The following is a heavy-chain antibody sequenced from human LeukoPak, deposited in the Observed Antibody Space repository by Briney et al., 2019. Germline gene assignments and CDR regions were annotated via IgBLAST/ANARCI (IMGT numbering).Heavy chain of an antibody. CDR2: ISGSGGST. J-gene: IGHJ4*02. V-gene: IGHV3-23*01. D-gene: IGHD3-22*01. CDR1: GFTFSSYA. Sequence: GGSLRLSCAASGFTFSSYAMSWVRQAPGKGLEWVSAISGSGGSTYYADSVKGRFTISRDNSKNTLYLQMNSLRAEDTAVYYCAKVLKRLYHYDSHGYYSTPPCDFWGQESLVTVSS. CDR3: AKVLKRLYHYDSHGYYSTPPCDF.